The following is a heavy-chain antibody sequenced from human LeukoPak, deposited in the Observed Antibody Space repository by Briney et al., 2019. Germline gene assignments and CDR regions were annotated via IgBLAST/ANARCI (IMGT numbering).Heavy chain of an antibody. V-gene: IGHV1-46*01. Sequence: ASVKVSCKASGYTFTGYYIHWVRQAPGQGLEWMGIINPSGGSTGYAQKFQGRVTMTRDTSTSTVYMELNSLRSDDTAVYHCARALPHVRSGYYYYYMDVWGKGTTVTISS. CDR1: GYTFTGYY. J-gene: IGHJ6*03. D-gene: IGHD6-25*01. CDR2: INPSGGST. CDR3: ARALPHVRSGYYYYYMDV.